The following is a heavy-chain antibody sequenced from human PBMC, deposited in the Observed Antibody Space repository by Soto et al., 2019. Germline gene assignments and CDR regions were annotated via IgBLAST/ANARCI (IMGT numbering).Heavy chain of an antibody. Sequence: ASVKVSCKASGYTFTNYYMHWLRQAPGQGLEWMGWMNPRSGGSKYAQAFQDRVTMTRDASISTAYMGMTSLRHGDTAVYYCGRGRSGQIVVFYWGQGTPVTVSS. D-gene: IGHD3-3*01. V-gene: IGHV1-2*02. CDR3: GRGRSGQIVVFY. CDR1: GYTFTNYY. J-gene: IGHJ4*02. CDR2: MNPRSGGS.